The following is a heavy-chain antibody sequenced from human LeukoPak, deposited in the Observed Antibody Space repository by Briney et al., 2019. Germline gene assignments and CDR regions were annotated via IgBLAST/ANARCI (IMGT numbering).Heavy chain of an antibody. V-gene: IGHV3-7*01. D-gene: IGHD2-2*01. J-gene: IGHJ4*02. CDR3: ARETDSTLFDY. Sequence: GGSLRLSCAVSGFTFSRYWMTWVRQAPGKGLEWVANIKQDGSEKYYVDSVKGRFTISRDNAKNSLYLQMNSLRAEDTAVYYCARETDSTLFDYWGQGTQVTVSS. CDR1: GFTFSRYW. CDR2: IKQDGSEK.